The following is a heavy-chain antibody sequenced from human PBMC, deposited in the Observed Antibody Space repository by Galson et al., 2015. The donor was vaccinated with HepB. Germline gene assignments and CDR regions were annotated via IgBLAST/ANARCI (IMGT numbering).Heavy chain of an antibody. Sequence: TLSLTCTVSGGSISSGSYYWGWIRQPAGKGLEWIGLISAGGTNNYNPSLKSRVTMSVDTSKNQFSLRLSSVTAADTAVYYCAGDRGLYIDSSEAYYYIDVWGKGTTVTVSS. CDR2: ISAGGTN. CDR3: AGDRGLYIDSSEAYYYIDV. V-gene: IGHV4-61*02. D-gene: IGHD3-22*01. CDR1: GGSISSGSYY. J-gene: IGHJ6*03.